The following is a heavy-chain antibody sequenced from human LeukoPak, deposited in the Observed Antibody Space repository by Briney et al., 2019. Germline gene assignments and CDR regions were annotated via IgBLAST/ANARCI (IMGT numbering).Heavy chain of an antibody. D-gene: IGHD3-22*01. CDR3: ARGARTNYYDSSGRIGEFDP. V-gene: IGHV4-34*01. Sequence: PSETLSLTCAVYGGSFSGYYWSWIRQPPGKGLEWIGEINHSGSTNYNPSLKSRVTISVDTSKNQFSLKLSSVTAADTAVYYCARGARTNYYDSSGRIGEFDPWGQGTLVTVSS. CDR2: INHSGST. CDR1: GGSFSGYY. J-gene: IGHJ5*02.